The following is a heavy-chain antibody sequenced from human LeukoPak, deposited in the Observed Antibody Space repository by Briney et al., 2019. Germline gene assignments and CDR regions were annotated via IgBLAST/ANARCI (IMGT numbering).Heavy chain of an antibody. J-gene: IGHJ6*03. CDR3: ARDSPMDV. CDR1: GFTFVNSW. Sequence: PGGSLRLSCAVSGFTFVNSWMSWVRQAPGKGLEWVANINQDGSEKDYAHSVKGRFTIFRDNAKNSLYLQMNSLRAEDTAVYYCARDSPMDVWGKGTTVTISS. CDR2: INQDGSEK. V-gene: IGHV3-7*01.